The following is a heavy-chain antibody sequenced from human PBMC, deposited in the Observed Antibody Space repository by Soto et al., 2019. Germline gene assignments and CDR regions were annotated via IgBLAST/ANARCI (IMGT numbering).Heavy chain of an antibody. CDR1: GYTFSRFN. Sequence: VKVSCKASGYTFSRFNINWVRQAPGQGLEWMGWISTYNGNTKYAQRFQGRVTLTRDTSTTTAYMELTSLRSDDTAIYYCARPLDYYYYALDVWGQGTTVTVSS. J-gene: IGHJ6*02. CDR2: ISTYNGNT. CDR3: ARPLDYYYYALDV. V-gene: IGHV1-18*01.